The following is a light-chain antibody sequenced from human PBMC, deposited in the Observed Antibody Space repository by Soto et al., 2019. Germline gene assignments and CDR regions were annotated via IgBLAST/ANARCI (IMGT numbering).Light chain of an antibody. J-gene: IGLJ2*01. CDR2: GVS. CDR1: SSDVGGYNY. CDR3: SSYAGNNNLV. V-gene: IGLV2-8*02. Sequence: QSALTQPPSASRSPGQSVTISCTGTSSDVGGYNYVSWFQQHPGKAPKLIISGVSKRPSGVPDRFSGSKSDNTASLTVSGLQAEDEADYYCSSYAGNNNLVFGGGTKLTVL.